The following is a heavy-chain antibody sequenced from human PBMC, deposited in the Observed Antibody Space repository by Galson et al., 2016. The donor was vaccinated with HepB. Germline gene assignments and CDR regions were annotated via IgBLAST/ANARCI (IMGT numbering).Heavy chain of an antibody. D-gene: IGHD3-10*01. CDR2: ISSSSSTI. CDR3: ARESSLGGSGSYYF. J-gene: IGHJ4*02. Sequence: SLRLSCAASGFTFRSYNMNWVRQAPGKGLEWVSYISSSSSTIYYADSVKGRFTISRDNAKNSLYLQMNSLRDEDTAVYYCARESSLGGSGSYYFWGQGTLVTVSS. CDR1: GFTFRSYN. V-gene: IGHV3-48*02.